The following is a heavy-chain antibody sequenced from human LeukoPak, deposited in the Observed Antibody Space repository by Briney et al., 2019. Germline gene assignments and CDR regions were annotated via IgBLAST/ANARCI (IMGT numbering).Heavy chain of an antibody. CDR2: IYHSGST. D-gene: IGHD6-13*01. CDR3: ARAGAGRLAWFDP. J-gene: IGHJ5*02. CDR1: GYSISSGYY. V-gene: IGHV4-38-2*01. Sequence: SETLSLTCAVSGYSISSGYYWGWIRQPPGKGLEWIGSIYHSGSTYYNPSLKSRVTISVDTSKNQFSLKLSSVTAADTAVYYCARAGAGRLAWFDPWGQGTLVTVSS.